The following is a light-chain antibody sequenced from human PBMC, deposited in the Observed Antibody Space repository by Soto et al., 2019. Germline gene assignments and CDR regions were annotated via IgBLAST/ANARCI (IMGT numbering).Light chain of an antibody. J-gene: IGKJ5*01. CDR2: DKS. CDR1: HIVNHN. CDR3: QQYNNGPPST. V-gene: IGKV3-15*01. Sequence: VLAQSPVKLSASHEVRVSLSCRASHIVNHNVAWYQQKPGQAPSLLMFDKSSRAPGVPARFSGSGTGTDFTLTINSLQAEDFGDYYCQQYNNGPPSTVGQGTRLEIK.